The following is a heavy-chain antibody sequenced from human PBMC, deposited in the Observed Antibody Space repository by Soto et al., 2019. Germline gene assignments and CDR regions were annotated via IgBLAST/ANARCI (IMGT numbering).Heavy chain of an antibody. CDR2: IYPGDSDT. D-gene: IGHD2-15*01. J-gene: IGHJ5*02. CDR3: ALAQGDCSGGSCYSPWFDP. Sequence: LKISCKGSGYSFTSYWIGWVRQMPGKGLEWMGIIYPGDSDTRYSPSFQGQVTISADKSISTAYLQWSSLKASDTAMYYCALAQGDCSGGSCYSPWFDPWGQGTLVTVSS. CDR1: GYSFTSYW. V-gene: IGHV5-51*01.